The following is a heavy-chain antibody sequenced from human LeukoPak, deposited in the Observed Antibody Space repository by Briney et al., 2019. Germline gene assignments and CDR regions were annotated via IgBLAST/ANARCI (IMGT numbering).Heavy chain of an antibody. CDR2: ISDTGNTI. J-gene: IGHJ4*01. V-gene: IGHV3-48*03. CDR3: ARWGRWVPEVQITYYFDS. D-gene: IGHD3-16*01. Sequence: GGSLRLSCAASGFTFTSHDMSWVRQAPQKGLEWVSYISDTGNTIYYADSVKGRFTISRDNAKNSLSLQMNSVSAEDTAVYYCARWGRWVPEVQITYYFDSWRHGSPVSVSS. CDR1: GFTFTSHD.